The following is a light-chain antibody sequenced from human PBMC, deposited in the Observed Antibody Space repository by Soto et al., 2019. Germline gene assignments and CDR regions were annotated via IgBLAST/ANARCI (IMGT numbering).Light chain of an antibody. CDR3: SSYTSSSTLGGV. CDR1: SSDVGGYNY. CDR2: EVS. V-gene: IGLV2-14*01. J-gene: IGLJ3*02. Sequence: QSVLTQPASVSGSPGQSVTISCTGTSSDVGGYNYVSWYQQHPGKAPKLMIYEVSNRPSGVSNRFSGSKSGNTASQTISGLQAEDEADYYCSSYTSSSTLGGVFGGGTKLTVL.